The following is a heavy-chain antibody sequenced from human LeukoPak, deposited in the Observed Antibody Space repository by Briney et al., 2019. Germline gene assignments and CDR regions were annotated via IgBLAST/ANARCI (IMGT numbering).Heavy chain of an antibody. J-gene: IGHJ4*02. Sequence: GGSLRLSCVTSGFTFSNYYMTWIRQAPGKGLEWASYISGTGNSKYYADSVKGRFTISRDNAKNSLYLQMSSLRAEDTAMYYCARDYSGSEYFFDYWGQGSLVTVSS. CDR2: ISGTGNSK. CDR3: ARDYSGSEYFFDY. V-gene: IGHV3-11*01. CDR1: GFTFSNYY. D-gene: IGHD1-26*01.